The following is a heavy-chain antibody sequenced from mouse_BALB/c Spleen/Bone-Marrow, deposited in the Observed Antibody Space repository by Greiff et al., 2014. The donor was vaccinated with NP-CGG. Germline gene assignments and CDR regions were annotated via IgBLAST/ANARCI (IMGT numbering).Heavy chain of an antibody. CDR2: INPSTGYA. Sequence: VQLQESGAELAKPGASVKMSCKASGYTFTDTWIHWIKQRPGQGLEWIGYINPSTGYAEYNQNFKDKATSTVDKSSSTAYMQLSSLTSEDSAVYYCARDYWGQGTTLTVSS. CDR3: ARDY. V-gene: IGHV1-7*01. CDR1: GYTFTDTW. J-gene: IGHJ2*01.